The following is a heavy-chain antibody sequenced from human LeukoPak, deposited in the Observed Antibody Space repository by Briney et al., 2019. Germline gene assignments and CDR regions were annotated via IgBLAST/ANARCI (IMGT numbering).Heavy chain of an antibody. J-gene: IGHJ4*02. Sequence: SVKVSCKASGGTFSSYAFNWVRQAPGQGLEWMGRIIPILGTANYAQKFQGRVTITADKSTTTAYMELSSLRSEDTAVYYCAGDTAMLLVADNWGQGTLVTVSS. D-gene: IGHD5-18*01. CDR1: GGTFSSYA. CDR2: IIPILGTA. CDR3: AGDTAMLLVADN. V-gene: IGHV1-69*04.